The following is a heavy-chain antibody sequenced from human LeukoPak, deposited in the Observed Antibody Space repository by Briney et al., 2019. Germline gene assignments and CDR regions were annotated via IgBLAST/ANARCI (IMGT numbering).Heavy chain of an antibody. Sequence: GRSLRLSCAASGFTFSSYAMHWVRQAPGEGLEWVAVISYDGSNKYYADSVKGRFTISRDNSKNTLYLQMNSLRAEDTAVYYCASRDDFWSGYSFDYWGQGTLVTVSS. CDR2: ISYDGSNK. CDR3: ASRDDFWSGYSFDY. CDR1: GFTFSSYA. J-gene: IGHJ4*02. V-gene: IGHV3-30-3*01. D-gene: IGHD3-3*01.